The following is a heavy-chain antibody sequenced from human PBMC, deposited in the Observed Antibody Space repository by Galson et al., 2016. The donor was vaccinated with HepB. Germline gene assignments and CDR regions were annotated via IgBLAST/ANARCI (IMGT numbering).Heavy chain of an antibody. V-gene: IGHV3-23*01. J-gene: IGHJ5*01. D-gene: IGHD3-10*01. Sequence: SLRLSCAASGFTFSTSAMIWVRQAPGKGLQWVSARGASGVTTYYADSLKGRFIVSRDNTKNTVYLQMDSLRAEDTALYYCAKIYNHGSFDSWGQGTLVTVSS. CDR1: GFTFSTSA. CDR2: RGASGVTT. CDR3: AKIYNHGSFDS.